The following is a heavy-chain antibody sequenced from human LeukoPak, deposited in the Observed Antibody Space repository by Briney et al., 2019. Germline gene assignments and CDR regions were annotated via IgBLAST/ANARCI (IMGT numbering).Heavy chain of an antibody. CDR1: GFTFSNYG. D-gene: IGHD1-26*01. Sequence: PGGSLRLSCAASGFTFSNYGMSWVRQAPGKGLEWISAISGSGGTTYYADSVKGRFTISRDNAKNSLYLQMNSLRAEDTAVYYCARITLWELLYFDYWGQGTLVTVSS. J-gene: IGHJ4*02. V-gene: IGHV3-23*01. CDR2: ISGSGGTT. CDR3: ARITLWELLYFDY.